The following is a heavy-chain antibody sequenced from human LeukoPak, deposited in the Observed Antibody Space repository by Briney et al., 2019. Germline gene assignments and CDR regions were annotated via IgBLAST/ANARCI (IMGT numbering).Heavy chain of an antibody. CDR3: ARDPRTVRI. Sequence: GGSLRLSCAASGLTFSSYEMNWVRQAPGKGLEWVSYISSSGSTIYYADSVKGRFTISRDNAKNLLYLQMDSLRVEDTAIYYCARDPRTVRIWGQGTLVTVSS. J-gene: IGHJ4*02. D-gene: IGHD1-1*01. CDR1: GLTFSSYE. CDR2: ISSSGSTI. V-gene: IGHV3-48*03.